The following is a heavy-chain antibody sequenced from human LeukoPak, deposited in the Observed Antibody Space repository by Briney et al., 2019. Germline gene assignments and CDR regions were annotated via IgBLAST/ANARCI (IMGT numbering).Heavy chain of an antibody. CDR1: GGTFSSYA. V-gene: IGHV1-69*05. CDR3: ATDVYCSGGSCYSGFDY. D-gene: IGHD2-15*01. Sequence: SVKVSCKASGGTFSSYAISWVRQAPGQGLEWMGGIIPIFGTANYAQKFQGRVTITTDESTSTAYMELSSLRSEDTAVYYCATDVYCSGGSCYSGFDYWGQGTLVTVSS. CDR2: IIPIFGTA. J-gene: IGHJ4*02.